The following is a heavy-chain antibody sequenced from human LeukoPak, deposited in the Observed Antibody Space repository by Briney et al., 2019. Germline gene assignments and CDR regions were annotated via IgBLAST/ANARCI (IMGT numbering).Heavy chain of an antibody. J-gene: IGHJ4*02. D-gene: IGHD6-13*01. Sequence: SETLSLTCTVSGGSISNYWWSWIRQPPGRGLEWIGYVFDSGGTNYNPSLKSRVTISVDTSKKQFSLKLSSVTAADTAVYYCARGYSSSWNYFDYWGQGTLVTVSS. CDR2: VFDSGGT. V-gene: IGHV4-59*01. CDR1: GGSISNYW. CDR3: ARGYSSSWNYFDY.